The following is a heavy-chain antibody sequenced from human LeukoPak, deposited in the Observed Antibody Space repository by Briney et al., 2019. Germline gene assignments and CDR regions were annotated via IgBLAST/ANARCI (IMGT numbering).Heavy chain of an antibody. D-gene: IGHD3-22*01. CDR1: GFTFSSYA. J-gene: IGHJ4*02. Sequence: PGGSLRLSCAASGFTFSSYAMSWVRQAPGKGLEWVSAISGSGGSTYYADSVKGRFTISRDNSKNTLYPQMNSLRAEDTAVYYCAKDPGYYYDSSGYYYFDYWGQGTLVTVSS. V-gene: IGHV3-23*01. CDR2: ISGSGGST. CDR3: AKDPGYYYDSSGYYYFDY.